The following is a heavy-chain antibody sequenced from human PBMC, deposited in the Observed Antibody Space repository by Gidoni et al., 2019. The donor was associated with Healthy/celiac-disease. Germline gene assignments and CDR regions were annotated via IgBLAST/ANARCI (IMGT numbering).Heavy chain of an antibody. D-gene: IGHD2-15*01. CDR2: IWYDGSNK. CDR3: ARDKMSSNDAFDI. V-gene: IGHV3-33*01. J-gene: IGHJ3*02. Sequence: QVQLVESGGGVVQPGRSLRLSCAASGFTFSSYGMHWVRQAPGKGLEWVAVIWYDGSNKYYADSVKGRFTISRDNSKNTLYLQMNSLRAEDTAVYYCARDKMSSNDAFDIWGQGTMVTVSS. CDR1: GFTFSSYG.